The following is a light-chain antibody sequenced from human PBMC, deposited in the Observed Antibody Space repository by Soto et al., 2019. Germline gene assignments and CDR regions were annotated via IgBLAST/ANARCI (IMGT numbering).Light chain of an antibody. Sequence: EIVMTQSPATLSVSPGERATLSCRASQSVGSDLAWYQQKPGQAPRLVIFGASNRATGIPARFSGSGSGTDFTLTISSLEPEDFAVYYCQQRSNWRALTFGGGTKVDIK. CDR3: QQRSNWRALT. CDR1: QSVGSD. CDR2: GAS. V-gene: IGKV3-11*01. J-gene: IGKJ4*01.